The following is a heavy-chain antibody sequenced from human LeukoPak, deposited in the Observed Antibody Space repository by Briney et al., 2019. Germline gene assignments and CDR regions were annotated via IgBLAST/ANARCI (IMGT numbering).Heavy chain of an antibody. CDR1: GFTFSHYA. CDR2: IWNDGSDK. D-gene: IGHD4-11*01. V-gene: IGHV3-33*06. Sequence: GWSLRLSCTTSGFTFSHYAMHWVRQAPGKGLEWVAVIWNDGSDKYYGDSVKGRFTISRDNSKKSVYLQLSSLRVEDTAVYYCAKDAERGFDFSNSLQSWGQGTLVTVSS. J-gene: IGHJ4*02. CDR3: AKDAERGFDFSNSLQS.